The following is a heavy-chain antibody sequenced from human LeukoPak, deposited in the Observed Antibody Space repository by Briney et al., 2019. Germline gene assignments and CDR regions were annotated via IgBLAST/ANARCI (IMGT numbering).Heavy chain of an antibody. Sequence: GGSLRLSCAASGFTVSSKYMSWVRQAPGKGLEWVSVIYSGGSTDYADSVKGRFTISRDNSKNTLYLQMNSLRPDDTAVYYCARGYSSGWHVYWGQGTLVTVSS. CDR3: ARGYSSGWHVY. CDR2: IYSGGST. V-gene: IGHV3-66*01. D-gene: IGHD6-19*01. J-gene: IGHJ4*02. CDR1: GFTVSSKY.